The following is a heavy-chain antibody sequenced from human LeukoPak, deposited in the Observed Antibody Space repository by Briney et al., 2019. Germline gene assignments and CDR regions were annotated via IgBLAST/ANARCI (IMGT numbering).Heavy chain of an antibody. CDR1: GFTFSTYT. CDR2: IGISGGGI. D-gene: IGHD7-27*01. Sequence: GGSLRLSCAPSGFTFSTYTMYWVRHPPGKRLEWVSIIGISGGGIHYADSVKGRFTISRDNSKNALYLQMNSVRVEDTAVYYCAIDPNWGTHSWGQGVLVTVSS. CDR3: AIDPNWGTHS. V-gene: IGHV3-23*01. J-gene: IGHJ4*02.